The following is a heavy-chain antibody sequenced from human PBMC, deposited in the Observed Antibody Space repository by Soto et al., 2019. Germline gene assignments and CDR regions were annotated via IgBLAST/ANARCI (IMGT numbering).Heavy chain of an antibody. CDR2: INSGGSST. V-gene: IGHV3-74*01. CDR3: ANLDQDY. Sequence: EVQVVESGGGLVQPGGSLRLSCAASGFTFSSYWMHWVRQAPGKGLVWVSRINSGGSSTGYADSVKGRFTISRDNAKNTVYLQMNSLRSEDTAVYYCANLDQDYWGQGTPVTVAS. J-gene: IGHJ4*02. CDR1: GFTFSSYW. D-gene: IGHD2-2*01.